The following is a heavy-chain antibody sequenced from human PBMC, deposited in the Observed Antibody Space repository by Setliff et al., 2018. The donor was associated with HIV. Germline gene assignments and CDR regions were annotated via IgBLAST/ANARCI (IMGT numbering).Heavy chain of an antibody. V-gene: IGHV1-2*02. D-gene: IGHD3-10*01. CDR2: INSNSGGT. J-gene: IGHJ3*02. Sequence: ASVKVSCKTSGYTFTAYYLHWVRQAPGQGLEYMGWINSNSGGTNYAQKFQGRVTMTRDTSVSSAYMELSRVRSDDTAVCYCAREELRGTKVFDIWGQGTMVTVSS. CDR3: AREELRGTKVFDI. CDR1: GYTFTAYY.